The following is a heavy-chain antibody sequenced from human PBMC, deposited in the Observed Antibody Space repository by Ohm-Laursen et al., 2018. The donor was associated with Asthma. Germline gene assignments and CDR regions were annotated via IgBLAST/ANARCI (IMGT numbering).Heavy chain of an antibody. CDR1: GYTFSRYS. CDR2: ISSSSSTI. D-gene: IGHD3-3*01. CDR3: ARDQIGGSPDYFDA. J-gene: IGHJ4*02. Sequence: SLRLSCSASGYTFSRYSIHWVRQVPGKGLEWVSYISSSSSTIYYADSVKGRFTISRDNAKNSLYLQMNSLRDEDTAVYYCARDQIGGSPDYFDAWGQGTLVTVSS. V-gene: IGHV3-48*02.